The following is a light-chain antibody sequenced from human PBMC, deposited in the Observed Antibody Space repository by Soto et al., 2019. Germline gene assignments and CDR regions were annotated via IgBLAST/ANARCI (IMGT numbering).Light chain of an antibody. CDR3: LQHNSYPFT. Sequence: DIQMTQSPSSLSASAGDRVTITCRASQGVRSSLDWYQQKPGKAPKRLIYEISSLQSGVPSRFSGSGSGTEFTLTVSNLQPEDFAAYYCLQHNSYPFTFGPGTKVDI. CDR1: QGVRSS. V-gene: IGKV1-17*02. J-gene: IGKJ3*01. CDR2: EIS.